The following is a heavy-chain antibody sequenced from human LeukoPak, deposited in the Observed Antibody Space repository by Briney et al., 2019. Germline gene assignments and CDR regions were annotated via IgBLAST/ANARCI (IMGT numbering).Heavy chain of an antibody. CDR2: IYPGGDRE. Sequence: AAVKDSSKASGLTLTTIYMHWVRQAPEQGLEWGAGIYPGGDREIYAQRFQGRLTMTRDTYTNTVYMEVSSLESEDTAFYCCASEVPRTSRFDHWGQGNLVTVSS. V-gene: IGHV1-46*01. CDR3: ASEVPRTSRFDH. J-gene: IGHJ4*02. D-gene: IGHD2-8*01. CDR1: GLTLTTIY.